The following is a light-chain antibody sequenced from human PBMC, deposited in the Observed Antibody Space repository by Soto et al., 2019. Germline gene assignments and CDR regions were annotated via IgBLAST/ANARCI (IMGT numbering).Light chain of an antibody. CDR1: SSNIGNNY. V-gene: IGLV1-51*01. Sequence: QSVLTQPPSVSAAQGQTVTISCSGSSSNIGNNYVSWYQQLPGTAPKLLIYDNNKRPSGIPDRFSGSKSGTSATLGITGLQTVDEADYYCGTCDSSLSAVVFGGGTKLTVL. CDR3: GTCDSSLSAVV. CDR2: DNN. J-gene: IGLJ2*01.